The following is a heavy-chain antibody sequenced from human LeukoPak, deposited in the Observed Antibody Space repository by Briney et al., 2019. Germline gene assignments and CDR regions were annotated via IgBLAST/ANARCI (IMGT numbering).Heavy chain of an antibody. CDR2: INNDGSGT. D-gene: IGHD1-7*01. Sequence: GGSLRLSCAASGFTFNRSWMHWVRHAPGQGLVWVSRINNDGSGTTYADSVKGRFTISRDNAKNTLYLQMNSLRADDTAFYYCARDGDGNYPLDYWGQGTLVTVSS. V-gene: IGHV3-74*03. CDR1: GFTFNRSW. CDR3: ARDGDGNYPLDY. J-gene: IGHJ4*02.